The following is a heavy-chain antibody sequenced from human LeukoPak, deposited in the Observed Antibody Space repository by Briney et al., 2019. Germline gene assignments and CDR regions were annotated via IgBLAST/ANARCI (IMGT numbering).Heavy chain of an antibody. CDR3: ARGRDCSGGSCYSYWFDP. CDR2: MNPNSGNT. J-gene: IGHJ5*02. CDR1: GYTFTGYD. Sequence: ASVKVSCKASGYTFTGYDINWVRQATGQGLEWMGWMNPNSGNTGYAQKFQGRVTMTRNTSISTAYMELSSLRSEDTAVYYCARGRDCSGGSCYSYWFDPWGQGTLVTVSS. D-gene: IGHD2-15*01. V-gene: IGHV1-8*01.